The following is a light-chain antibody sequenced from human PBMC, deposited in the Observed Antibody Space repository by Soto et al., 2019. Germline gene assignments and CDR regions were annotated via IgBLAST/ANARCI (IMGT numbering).Light chain of an antibody. CDR1: QSVSSN. CDR3: QQYSNWPRT. V-gene: IGKV3-15*01. J-gene: IGKJ1*01. CDR2: AAS. Sequence: EIVMTQSPATLSVSPGERATLSCRASQSVSSNLAWYQQKPGQAPRLLIFAASTRATVIPARFRGSGSGTEFTLTISDLQSEDFAVYYCQQYSNWPRTVGQGTKV.